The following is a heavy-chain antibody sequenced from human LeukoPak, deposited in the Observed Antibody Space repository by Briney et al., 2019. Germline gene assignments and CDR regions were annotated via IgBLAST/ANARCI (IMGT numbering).Heavy chain of an antibody. D-gene: IGHD3-9*01. V-gene: IGHV1-18*01. CDR1: GYTFTSYG. Sequence: ASVKVSCKASGYTFTSYGISWVRQAPGQGLEWMGWISAYNGNTNYAQKLQGRVTMTTDTSTSTAYMELRSLRSDDTAVYYCARATYEILAGYYADYWGQGTLVTVSS. J-gene: IGHJ4*02. CDR3: ARATYEILAGYYADY. CDR2: ISAYNGNT.